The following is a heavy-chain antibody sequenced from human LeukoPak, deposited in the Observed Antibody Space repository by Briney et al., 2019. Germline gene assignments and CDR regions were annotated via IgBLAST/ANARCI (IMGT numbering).Heavy chain of an antibody. CDR2: IYYSGST. CDR3: ARHSPYSDPWYFDY. J-gene: IGHJ4*02. Sequence: PSETLSLTCTVSGGSISSYYWSWIRQPPGKGLEWIGYIYYSGSTNYNPSLKSRVTISVDTSKNQFSLKLSSVTAADTAVYYCARHSPYSDPWYFDYWGQGTLVTVSS. V-gene: IGHV4-59*08. D-gene: IGHD6-13*01. CDR1: GGSISSYY.